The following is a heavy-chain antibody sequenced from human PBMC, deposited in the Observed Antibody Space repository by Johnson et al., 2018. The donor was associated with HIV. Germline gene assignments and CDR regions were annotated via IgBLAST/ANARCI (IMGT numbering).Heavy chain of an antibody. J-gene: IGHJ3*02. CDR3: AKDKSVMAPDAFDI. CDR2: IGTAGDT. CDR1: GFTVSSNY. D-gene: IGHD3-16*01. V-gene: IGHV3-13*01. Sequence: VQLVESGGGLIQPGGSLRLSCAASGFTVSSNYMSWVRQAPGKGLEWVSAIGTAGDTYYPGSVKGRFTISRENAQNSLYLQMNSLTAGDTAMYYCAKDKSVMAPDAFDIWGQGTMVTVSS.